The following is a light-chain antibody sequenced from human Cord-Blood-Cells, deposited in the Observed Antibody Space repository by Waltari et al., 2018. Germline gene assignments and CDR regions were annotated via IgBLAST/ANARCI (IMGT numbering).Light chain of an antibody. CDR3: CSYAGSSTFV. CDR1: SSDGGSYNL. Sequence: QSALTQPASVFGSPGQSITISCTGTSSDGGSYNLLSWYQQPPGKAPKLMIYEGSKRPSGVSNRFSGSKSGNTASLTISGLQAEDEADYYCCSYAGSSTFVFGTGTKVTVL. CDR2: EGS. V-gene: IGLV2-23*03. J-gene: IGLJ1*01.